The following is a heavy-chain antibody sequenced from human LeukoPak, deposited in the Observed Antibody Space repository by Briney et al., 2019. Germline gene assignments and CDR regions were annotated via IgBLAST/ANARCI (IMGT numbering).Heavy chain of an antibody. V-gene: IGHV3-30*04. D-gene: IGHD3-3*01. Sequence: GGSLRLSCAASGFTFSNYDIHWVRQAPGKGLEWVAVISYDGTNKYYADSVKGRFTISRDNSKNTLYLQMNSLRVVDTAIYYCATGLLAFWSGTYWGREPWPPSPQ. J-gene: IGHJ4*02. CDR1: GFTFSNYD. CDR2: ISYDGTNK. CDR3: ATGLLAFWSGTY.